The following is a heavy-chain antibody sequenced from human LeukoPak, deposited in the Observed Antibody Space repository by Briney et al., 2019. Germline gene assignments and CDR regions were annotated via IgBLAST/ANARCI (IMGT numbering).Heavy chain of an antibody. CDR3: AKFRYHSNDNNYLDFNY. CDR2: ISGSGGHT. D-gene: IGHD3-22*01. V-gene: IGHV3-23*01. CDR1: GFTFSSYA. Sequence: GGSLRLSCAAPGFTFSSYAMGWVRQAPGKGPDWVSSISGSGGHTYFADSVRGRFTISRDNSKNTLDLQMNSLKVEDTAVYYCAKFRYHSNDNNYLDFNYWGQGTLVTVSS. J-gene: IGHJ4*02.